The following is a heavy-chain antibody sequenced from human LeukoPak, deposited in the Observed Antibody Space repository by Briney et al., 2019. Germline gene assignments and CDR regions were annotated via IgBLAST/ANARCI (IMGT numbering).Heavy chain of an antibody. J-gene: IGHJ3*02. V-gene: IGHV4-39*07. Sequence: KPSETLSLTCTVSGDSISSSSYYWGWIRQPPGKGLEWIGSIYYSGSTYYNPSLKSRVTISVDTSKNQFSLKLSSVTAVVTAVYYCASAAASDAFDIWGQGTMVTVSS. CDR3: ASAAASDAFDI. CDR1: GDSISSSSYY. D-gene: IGHD2-15*01. CDR2: IYYSGST.